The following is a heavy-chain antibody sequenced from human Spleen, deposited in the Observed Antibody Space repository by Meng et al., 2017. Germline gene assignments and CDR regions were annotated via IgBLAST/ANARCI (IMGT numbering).Heavy chain of an antibody. J-gene: IGHJ4*02. CDR3: ARGYGSNFVY. CDR1: GGSISSYY. D-gene: IGHD4-23*01. CDR2: ISHSGST. Sequence: SETLSLTCTVSGGSISSYYWSWIRQPPGKGLEWVGYISHSGSTKYNPSLKSRVTISVDTSKNQLSLELSSVTAADTAVYYCARGYGSNFVYWGQGTLVTVSS. V-gene: IGHV4-59*01.